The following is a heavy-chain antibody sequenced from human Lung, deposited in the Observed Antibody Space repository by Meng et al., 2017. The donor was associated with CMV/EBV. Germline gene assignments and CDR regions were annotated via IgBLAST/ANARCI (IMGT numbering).Heavy chain of an antibody. V-gene: IGHV4-31*03. CDR1: GGSISSGGYY. Sequence: CTGSGGSISSGGYYWSWIRQHPGKGLEWIGYIYYSGSTYYNPSLKTRVTISLDTSKNHFSLKLSSVTAADTAVYYCASDAGGRNYFDYWGQGTLVTVSS. D-gene: IGHD2-15*01. CDR3: ASDAGGRNYFDY. J-gene: IGHJ4*02. CDR2: IYYSGST.